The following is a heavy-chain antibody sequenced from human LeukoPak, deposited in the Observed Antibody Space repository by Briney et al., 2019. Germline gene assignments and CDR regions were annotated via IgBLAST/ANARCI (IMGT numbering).Heavy chain of an antibody. J-gene: IGHJ4*02. Sequence: KSGGSLRLSCAASGFTFSSYSMNWVRQAPGKGLEWVSSISSSSSYIYYADSVKGRFTISRDNAKNSLYLQMNSLRAEDTAVYYCARDWGDGFDYWGQGTLVTVSS. CDR3: ARDWGDGFDY. CDR2: ISSSSSYI. D-gene: IGHD2-21*02. CDR1: GFTFSSYS. V-gene: IGHV3-21*01.